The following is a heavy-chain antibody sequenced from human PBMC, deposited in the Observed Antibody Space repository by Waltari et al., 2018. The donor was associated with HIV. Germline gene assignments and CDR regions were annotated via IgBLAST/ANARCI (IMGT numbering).Heavy chain of an antibody. J-gene: IGHJ2*01. D-gene: IGHD1-26*01. CDR2: IYYSGTT. CDR3: ARHALRVGAAYWNFDL. Sequence: HLQLQESGPGLVRPSGNLALTSSVPGGTISNGNYFGGWIRQTPGKGPEWMGSIYYSGTTYYNPSLKSRVTISVDTSKNQFSLKLSSVTTADTAVFYCARHALRVGAAYWNFDLWGRGTLVTVSS. CDR1: GGTISNGNYF. V-gene: IGHV4-39*01.